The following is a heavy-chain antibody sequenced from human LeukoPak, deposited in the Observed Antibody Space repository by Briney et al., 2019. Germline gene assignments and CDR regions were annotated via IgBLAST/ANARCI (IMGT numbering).Heavy chain of an antibody. V-gene: IGHV3-30-3*01. D-gene: IGHD1-1*01. CDR1: GFTFRSYA. J-gene: IGHJ5*02. CDR3: ARDQGTSTTAPKRKGRFDP. Sequence: GGSLRLSCAASGFTFRSYAVHWVRQAPGKGLEWVAGISYDASNKYYADSVKGRFTISRDNSKNTLYLQMNSLRDEDTAVYYCARDQGTSTTAPKRKGRFDPWGQGTLVTVSS. CDR2: ISYDASNK.